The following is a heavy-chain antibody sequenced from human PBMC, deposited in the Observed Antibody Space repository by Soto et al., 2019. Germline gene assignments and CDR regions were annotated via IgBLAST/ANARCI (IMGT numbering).Heavy chain of an antibody. J-gene: IGHJ3*02. V-gene: IGHV4-59*01. Sequence: SGTLSLTCTVSGGSISSYYWSWIRQPPGKGLEWIGYIYYSGSTNYNPSLKSRVTISVDTSKNQFSLKLSSVTAADTAVYYCARVRGSSSLDAFDIWGQGTMVTVSS. D-gene: IGHD6-13*01. CDR2: IYYSGST. CDR1: GGSISSYY. CDR3: ARVRGSSSLDAFDI.